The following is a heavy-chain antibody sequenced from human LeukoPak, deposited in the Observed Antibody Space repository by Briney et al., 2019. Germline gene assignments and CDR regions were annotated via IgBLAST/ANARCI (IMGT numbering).Heavy chain of an antibody. Sequence: SETLSLTCTVSGGPISSGSYYWSWIRQPAGKGLEWVGRIYTSGSTKYNPSLKSRVTISVDTSTNQFSLNLSSVTAADTAVYYCARDSGYYDFWSGYFLSATPGGGFDPWGQGTLVTVSS. CDR2: IYTSGST. CDR1: GGPISSGSYY. V-gene: IGHV4-61*02. J-gene: IGHJ5*02. D-gene: IGHD3-3*01. CDR3: ARDSGYYDFWSGYFLSATPGGGFDP.